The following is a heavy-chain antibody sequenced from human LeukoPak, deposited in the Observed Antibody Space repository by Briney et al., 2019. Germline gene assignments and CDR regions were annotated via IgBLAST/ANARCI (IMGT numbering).Heavy chain of an antibody. J-gene: IGHJ6*02. CDR3: ARENFDWLLYWSYYYGMDV. V-gene: IGHV3-21*01. CDR1: GFTFSSYS. D-gene: IGHD3-9*01. Sequence: PGGSLRLSCAASGFTFSSYSMNWVRQAPGKGLEWVSSISSSSSYIYYADSVKGRFTISRGNAKNSLYLQMNSLRAEDTAVYYCARENFDWLLYWSYYYGMDVWGQGTTVTVSS. CDR2: ISSSSSYI.